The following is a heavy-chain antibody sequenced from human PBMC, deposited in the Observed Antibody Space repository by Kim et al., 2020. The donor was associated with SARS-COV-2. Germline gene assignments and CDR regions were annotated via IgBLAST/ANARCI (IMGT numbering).Heavy chain of an antibody. J-gene: IGHJ6*02. D-gene: IGHD3-10*01. Sequence: NPTLKSRVTISVDTSKNQFSLKLSSVTAADTAVYYCARDSGSYYRDGMDVWGQGTTVTVSS. CDR3: ARDSGSYYRDGMDV. V-gene: IGHV4-59*01.